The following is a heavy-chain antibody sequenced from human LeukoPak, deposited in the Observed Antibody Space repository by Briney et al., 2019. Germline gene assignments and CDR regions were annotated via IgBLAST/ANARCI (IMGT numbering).Heavy chain of an antibody. D-gene: IGHD3-10*01. CDR1: GGSFSGYY. J-gene: IGHJ4*02. Sequence: KTSETLSLTCAVYGGSFSGYYWSWIRQPPGKGLEWIGEINHSGSTNYNPSLKSRVTISVDTSKNQFSLKLSSVTAADTAVYYCARESSYASGSSLFDYWGQGTLVTVSS. V-gene: IGHV4-34*01. CDR3: ARESSYASGSSLFDY. CDR2: INHSGST.